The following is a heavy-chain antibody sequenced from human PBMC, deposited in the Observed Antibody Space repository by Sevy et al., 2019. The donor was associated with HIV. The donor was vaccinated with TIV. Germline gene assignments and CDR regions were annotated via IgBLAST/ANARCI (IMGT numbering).Heavy chain of an antibody. CDR2: IFFDGNVK. CDR1: GFTFNNYG. V-gene: IGHV3-33*01. J-gene: IGHJ4*02. D-gene: IGHD6-19*01. CDR3: ARARPSDWYLDS. Sequence: GGSLRLSCAASGFTFNNYGMHWVRQAPGKGLEWVAAIFFDGNVKYYGDSVKGRFTIVRDNSKNTRYLQMNSPRADDTAVYYRARARPSDWYLDSWGQGTLVTVSS.